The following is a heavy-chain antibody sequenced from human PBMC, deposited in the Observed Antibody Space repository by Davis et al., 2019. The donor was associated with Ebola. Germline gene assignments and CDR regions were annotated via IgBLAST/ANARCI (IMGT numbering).Heavy chain of an antibody. Sequence: GESLKISCAASGFTFSSYSMNWVRQAPGKGLEWVSSISSSGSTIYYADSVKGRFTISRDNAKNSLYLQMNSLRAEDTAVYYCARDRSGYSYGIFDYWGQGTLVTGSS. J-gene: IGHJ4*02. CDR1: GFTFSSYS. D-gene: IGHD5-18*01. V-gene: IGHV3-48*04. CDR2: ISSSGSTI. CDR3: ARDRSGYSYGIFDY.